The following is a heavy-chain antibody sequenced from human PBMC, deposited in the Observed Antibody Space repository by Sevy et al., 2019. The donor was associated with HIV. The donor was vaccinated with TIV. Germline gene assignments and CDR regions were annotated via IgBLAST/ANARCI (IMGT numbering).Heavy chain of an antibody. V-gene: IGHV3-48*01. J-gene: IGHJ4*02. Sequence: GGSLRLSCAASGLTFSTYSMNWDRQAPGKGLEWVSYISSSSSTIYYAHSVKGRFTISRDNAKNSLYLQMNSLRAEDTAVYYCASPLPFYYGSGSEEFDYWGRGTLVTVSS. CDR2: ISSSSSTI. CDR1: GLTFSTYS. CDR3: ASPLPFYYGSGSEEFDY. D-gene: IGHD3-10*01.